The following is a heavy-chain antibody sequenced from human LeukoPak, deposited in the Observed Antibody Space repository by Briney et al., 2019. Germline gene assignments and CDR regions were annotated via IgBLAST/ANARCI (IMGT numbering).Heavy chain of an antibody. CDR3: ARGPSYSSSWSKQPEYFQH. J-gene: IGHJ1*01. Sequence: GASVKVSCKASGGTFSSYAISWVRQAPGQGLEWMGGIIPIFGTANYAQKFQGRVTITTDESTSTAYMELSSLRSEDTAVYYCARGPSYSSSWSKQPEYFQHWGQGTLVTVSS. D-gene: IGHD6-13*01. V-gene: IGHV1-69*05. CDR2: IIPIFGTA. CDR1: GGTFSSYA.